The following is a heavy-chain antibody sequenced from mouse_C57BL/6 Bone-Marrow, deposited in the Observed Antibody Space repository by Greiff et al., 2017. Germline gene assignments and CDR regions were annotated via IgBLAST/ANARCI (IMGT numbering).Heavy chain of an antibody. V-gene: IGHV1-54*01. Sequence: QVQLQQSGAELVRPGTSVKVSCKASGYAFTNYLIEWVKQRPGQGLEWIGVINPGSGGTNYNEKFKGKETLTADKSSSTAYMQHSSLTSEDSAVYICAIMVKGYWGQGTTLTVAS. J-gene: IGHJ2*01. CDR2: INPGSGGT. CDR3: AIMVKGY. D-gene: IGHD2-2*01. CDR1: GYAFTNYL.